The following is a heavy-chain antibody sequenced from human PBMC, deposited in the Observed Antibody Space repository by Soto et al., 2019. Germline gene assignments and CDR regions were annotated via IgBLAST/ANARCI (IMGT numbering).Heavy chain of an antibody. Sequence: SVKVSCKASGYTFSSNGINWVRQAPGQGLEWMGWTSTYNANTNYAQNVQGRVTMTTDTSTSTAYMELRSLRSDDTAVYYCGRVVTGYYYMDVWGKGTTVTVSS. V-gene: IGHV1-18*01. CDR3: GRVVTGYYYMDV. CDR2: TSTYNANT. D-gene: IGHD1-20*01. CDR1: GYTFSSNG. J-gene: IGHJ6*03.